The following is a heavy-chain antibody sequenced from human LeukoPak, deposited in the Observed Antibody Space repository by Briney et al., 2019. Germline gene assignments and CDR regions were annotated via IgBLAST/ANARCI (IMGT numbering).Heavy chain of an antibody. CDR3: ARDVPITIFGVGPFYYGVDV. J-gene: IGHJ6*02. V-gene: IGHV4-30-4*01. Sequence: PSETLSLTCTVSGGSISSGDYYWSWIRQPPGKGLEWIGYIYYSGSTYYNPSLKSRVTISVDTSKNQFSLKLSSVTAADTAVYYCARDVPITIFGVGPFYYGVDVWGQGTTVTVSS. D-gene: IGHD3-3*01. CDR1: GGSISSGDYY. CDR2: IYYSGST.